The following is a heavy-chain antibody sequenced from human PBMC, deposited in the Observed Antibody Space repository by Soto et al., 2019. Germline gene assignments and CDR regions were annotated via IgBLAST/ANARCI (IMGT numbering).Heavy chain of an antibody. J-gene: IGHJ6*04. V-gene: IGHV4-30-2*01. CDR3: ARVAGYGSGFAGGMDV. Sequence: VSLTCAVSGGSISSGGYSWSWIRQPPGKCLEWIGYIYHSGSTYYNPSLKSRVTISVDRSKNQFSLKLSSVTAADTAVYYCARVAGYGSGFAGGMDVWGEGTTVTVSS. D-gene: IGHD3-10*01. CDR2: IYHSGST. CDR1: GGSISSGGYS.